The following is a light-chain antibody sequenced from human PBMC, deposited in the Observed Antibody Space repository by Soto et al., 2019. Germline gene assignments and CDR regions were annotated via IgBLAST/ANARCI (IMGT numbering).Light chain of an antibody. CDR1: QDIKNY. CDR2: AAS. J-gene: IGKJ4*01. CDR3: QQYHSYPLS. Sequence: DIQMTQSPSSLSASVGDTVTITCRASQDIKNYLAWFQQKPGQAPKSLIFAASSLQSGAPSKFIGSGSGTDFTVTISSLQAEDVATYFCQQYHSYPLSFGGGTKVEIK. V-gene: IGKV1-16*02.